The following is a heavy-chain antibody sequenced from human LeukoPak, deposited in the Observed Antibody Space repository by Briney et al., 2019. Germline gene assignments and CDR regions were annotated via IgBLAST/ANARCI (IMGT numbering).Heavy chain of an antibody. Sequence: GGSLRLSCAASGFTFSSYSMNWVRQAPGKGLEWVSSISSSSSYIYYADSVKGRFTISSDNAKNSLYLHMNSPRAEHTGVYYCASDYGDYYFDFWGQGTLVTVSS. V-gene: IGHV3-21*01. CDR1: GFTFSSYS. CDR3: ASDYGDYYFDF. D-gene: IGHD4-17*01. J-gene: IGHJ4*02. CDR2: ISSSSSYI.